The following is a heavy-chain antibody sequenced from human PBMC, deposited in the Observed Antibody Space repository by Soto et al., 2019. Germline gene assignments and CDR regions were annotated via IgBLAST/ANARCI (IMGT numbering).Heavy chain of an antibody. CDR2: IRSKAYGGKT. CDR1: GFTFGDYA. D-gene: IGHD2-15*01. CDR3: TTSGGYCSGGSCYYYYYYGMDV. V-gene: IGHV3-49*03. Sequence: GGSLRLSCTASGFTFGDYAMSWFRQAPGKGLEWVGFIRSKAYGGKTEYAGSVKGRFTISRDDSKSIAYLQMNCRKTEDTAVYYCTTSGGYCSGGSCYYYYYYGMDVWGQGTTVTVSS. J-gene: IGHJ6*02.